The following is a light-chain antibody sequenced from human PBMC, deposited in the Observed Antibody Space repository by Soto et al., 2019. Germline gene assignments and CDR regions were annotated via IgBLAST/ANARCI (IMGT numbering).Light chain of an antibody. CDR1: QSISSS. J-gene: IGKJ1*01. CDR2: GAS. Sequence: IVMPQSPATLSLSPGERAPLSCRASQSISSSKLAWYQQNPGQAPRLLMYGASNRATGIPARFSGSGSGTEFTLTISSLQSEDFAVYYCQQYDYWPRTFGQGTKVDIK. CDR3: QQYDYWPRT. V-gene: IGKV3-15*01.